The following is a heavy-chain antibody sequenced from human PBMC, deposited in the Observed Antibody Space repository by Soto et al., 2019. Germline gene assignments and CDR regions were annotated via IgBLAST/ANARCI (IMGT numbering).Heavy chain of an antibody. CDR3: ARDKADYYDSSGYYVDYYYFGMDV. Sequence: GGSLRLSCAASGFTVSSNYMSWVRQDPGKGLEWVSVIYSGGSAYYADSVKGRFTISRHNSKNTLYLQMNSLRAEDTAVYYCARDKADYYDSSGYYVDYYYFGMDVWGQGTTVTVS. J-gene: IGHJ6*02. D-gene: IGHD3-22*01. CDR1: GFTVSSNY. V-gene: IGHV3-53*04. CDR2: IYSGGSA.